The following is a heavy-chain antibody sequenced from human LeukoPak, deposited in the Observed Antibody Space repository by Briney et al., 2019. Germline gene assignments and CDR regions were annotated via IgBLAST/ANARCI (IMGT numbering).Heavy chain of an antibody. CDR3: ARCYDSTSDAFDI. CDR2: IYYSGST. V-gene: IGHV4-30-4*08. CDR1: GGSISSGDYY. J-gene: IGHJ3*02. D-gene: IGHD3-22*01. Sequence: SQTLSLTCTVSGGSISSGDYYWSWIRQPPGKGLEWIGYIYYSGSTYYNPSLKSRVTISVDTSKNHFSLKLSSVTAADTAVYYCARCYDSTSDAFDIWGQGTMVIVSS.